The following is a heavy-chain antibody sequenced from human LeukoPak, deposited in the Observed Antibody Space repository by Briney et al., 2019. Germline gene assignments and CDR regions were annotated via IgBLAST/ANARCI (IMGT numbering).Heavy chain of an antibody. Sequence: GGSLRLSCAASGFTLRNYAMSWVHQAPGKGLEWVSTISGGGDSTNYADSVKGRFAISRDNFQGTISLQLNSLRAEDTAIYYCAKSSSSWTDFDHWGQGTLVTVSS. CDR3: AKSSSSWTDFDH. D-gene: IGHD6-13*01. CDR2: ISGGGDST. V-gene: IGHV3-23*01. J-gene: IGHJ4*02. CDR1: GFTLRNYA.